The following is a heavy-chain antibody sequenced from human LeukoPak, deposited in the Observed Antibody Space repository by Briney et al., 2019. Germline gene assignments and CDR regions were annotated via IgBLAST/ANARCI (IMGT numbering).Heavy chain of an antibody. D-gene: IGHD2-2*01. J-gene: IGHJ5*02. CDR1: GGSISSSSYY. CDR2: IYYSGST. CDR3: ASYCSSTSCWFDP. Sequence: PSETLSLTCTVSGGSISSSSYYWGWIRQPPGKGLEWIGSIYYSGSTYYNPSLKSRVTISVDTSKNQFSLKLSSVTAADTAVYYCASYCSSTSCWFDPWGQGTLVTVSS. V-gene: IGHV4-39*01.